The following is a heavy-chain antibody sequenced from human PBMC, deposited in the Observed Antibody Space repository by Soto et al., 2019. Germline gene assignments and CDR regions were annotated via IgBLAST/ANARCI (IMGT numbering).Heavy chain of an antibody. CDR1: GFTFSSYG. D-gene: IGHD3-16*02. Sequence: QVQLVESGGGVVQPGRSLRLSCAASGFTFSSYGMHWVHQAPGKGLEWVAVIWYDGSNKYYADSVKGRFTISRDNSKNTLYLQMNSLRAEDTAVYYCAREGDYIWGSYRHDAFDIWGQGTMVTVSS. CDR3: AREGDYIWGSYRHDAFDI. V-gene: IGHV3-33*01. CDR2: IWYDGSNK. J-gene: IGHJ3*02.